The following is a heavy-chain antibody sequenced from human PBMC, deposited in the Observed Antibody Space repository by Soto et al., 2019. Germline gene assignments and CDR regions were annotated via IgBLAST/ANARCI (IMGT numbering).Heavy chain of an antibody. Sequence: EVQLVESGGGLVQPGGSLKLSCAASGFTFSGSAMHWVRQASGKGLEWVGRIRSKANSYATAYAASVKGRFIISRDDSKNTAYLQMNSLKTEDTAVYYCTRLGYCSGGSCYQGDYWGQGTLVTVSS. D-gene: IGHD2-15*01. J-gene: IGHJ4*02. CDR1: GFTFSGSA. CDR2: IRSKANSYAT. CDR3: TRLGYCSGGSCYQGDY. V-gene: IGHV3-73*01.